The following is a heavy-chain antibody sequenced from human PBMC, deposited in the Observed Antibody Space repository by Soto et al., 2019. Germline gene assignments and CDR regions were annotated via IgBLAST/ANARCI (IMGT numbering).Heavy chain of an antibody. V-gene: IGHV3-23*01. Sequence: DVQLLESGGAFVQPGGSLRLSCAASGFSFSSFAMSWVRQAPGKGLEWVSTISGSAVTLFYADSVRGRFTISRNNSKNTLYLQMNSLRAEDKAVYFCAKDLTGLKGSDFWGQGTLVSVSS. D-gene: IGHD3-10*01. J-gene: IGHJ4*02. CDR2: ISGSAVTL. CDR3: AKDLTGLKGSDF. CDR1: GFSFSSFA.